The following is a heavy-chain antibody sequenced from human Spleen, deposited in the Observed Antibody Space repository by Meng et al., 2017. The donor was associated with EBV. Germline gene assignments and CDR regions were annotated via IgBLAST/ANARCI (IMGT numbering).Heavy chain of an antibody. D-gene: IGHD2-2*01. CDR3: ARPRVDDWFDP. CDR2: INGGDSDT. Sequence: QVQLWQAGAGVKKPWAPVKISCEAFGYTFRSYGIHWVRQVPGQCLEWMGRINGGDSDTKYSQKFQGRITITRDTSAYIGYMELTSLTFEDTAVYFCARPRVDDWFDPWGQGTLVTVSS. J-gene: IGHJ5*02. V-gene: IGHV1-3*01. CDR1: GYTFRSYG.